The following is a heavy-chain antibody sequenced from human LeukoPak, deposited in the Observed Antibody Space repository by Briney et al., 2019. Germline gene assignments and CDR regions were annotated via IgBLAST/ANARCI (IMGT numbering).Heavy chain of an antibody. CDR2: ISAYNGNT. J-gene: IGHJ5*02. D-gene: IGHD3-3*01. CDR3: ARSRITIFGVVQNWFDP. CDR1: GYTFTSYG. V-gene: IGHV1-18*01. Sequence: ASVKVSCKASGYTFTSYGISWVRQAPGQGLEWMGWISAYNGNTNYAQKLQGRVTMTTDTSTSTAYMELRSLRSDDTAVHYCARSRITIFGVVQNWFDPWGQGTLVTVSS.